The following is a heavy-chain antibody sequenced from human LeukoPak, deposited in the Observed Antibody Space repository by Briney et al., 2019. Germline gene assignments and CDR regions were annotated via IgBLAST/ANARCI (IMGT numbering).Heavy chain of an antibody. J-gene: IGHJ4*02. CDR1: GGSISSYY. D-gene: IGHD6-19*01. Sequence: SETLSLTCTVSGGSISSYYWSWIRQPPGKGLEWIGYIYYSGSTNYNPSLQGRVTISVDTSKNQFSLNLSSVTAADTAVYYCARRSDSSGWYRDDYWGQGTLVTVSS. CDR3: ARRSDSSGWYRDDY. V-gene: IGHV4-59*08. CDR2: IYYSGST.